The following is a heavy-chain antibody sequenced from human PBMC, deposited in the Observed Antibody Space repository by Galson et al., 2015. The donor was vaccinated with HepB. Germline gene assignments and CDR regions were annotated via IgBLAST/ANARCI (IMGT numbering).Heavy chain of an antibody. CDR1: GGTFSSYA. J-gene: IGHJ6*02. V-gene: IGHV1-69*13. D-gene: IGHD3-22*01. CDR3: ASGHYYDSSGYVLSMRGRYYYYGMDA. CDR2: IIPIFGIA. Sequence: SVKVSCKASGGTFSSYAISWVRQAPGQGLEWMGGIIPIFGIANYAQKFQGRVTITADESTSTAYMELSSLRSEDTAVYYCASGHYYDSSGYVLSMRGRYYYYGMDAWGHGTTVTVSS.